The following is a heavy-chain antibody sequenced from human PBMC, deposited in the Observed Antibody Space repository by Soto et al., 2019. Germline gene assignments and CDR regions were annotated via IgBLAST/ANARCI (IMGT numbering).Heavy chain of an antibody. CDR2: INPSSGTT. J-gene: IGHJ4*02. CDR3: ERSLGETTSLFDY. D-gene: IGHD1-26*01. Sequence: QVQLVQSGAEMKQPGASVKLSCQASGYIFIHCFMHWVRQAPGQGDEWMGGINPSSGTTTYAQKFQGRVTVTRDTSTSTVYMELSSLGSGDTAMYYCERSLGETTSLFDYWGQGSLVTVSA. CDR1: GYIFIHCF. V-gene: IGHV1-46*01.